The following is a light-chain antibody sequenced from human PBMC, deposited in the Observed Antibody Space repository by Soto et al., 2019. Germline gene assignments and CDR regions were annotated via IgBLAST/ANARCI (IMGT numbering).Light chain of an antibody. CDR1: QSVSSN. J-gene: IGKJ1*01. V-gene: IGKV3-15*01. CDR3: QQYNNWPRT. CDR2: GAS. Sequence: EIVMTQSPATLSVSPGERATLSCRASQSVSSNLAWYQQKPGQAPRLLMYGASTRATGIPARFSGSGSGTKFTFPISTLQSEDFAVYYCQQYNNWPRTFGQGTKVDIK.